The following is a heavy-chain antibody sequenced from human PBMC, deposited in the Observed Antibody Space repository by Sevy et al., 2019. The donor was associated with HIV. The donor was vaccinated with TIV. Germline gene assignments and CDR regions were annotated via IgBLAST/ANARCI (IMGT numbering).Heavy chain of an antibody. CDR2: INPNSGDT. Sequence: ASVKVSCKTTGYIFSDYNMHWVRQAPGQGLEWMALINPNSGDTIYAHNFRGRVSVTRDTSMSTAYMELRGLTSDDTAVYYCVREDINAPRTLLSFDIWGQGTMVTVSS. CDR3: VREDINAPRTLLSFDI. V-gene: IGHV1-2*06. J-gene: IGHJ3*02. CDR1: GYIFSDYN. D-gene: IGHD3-3*01.